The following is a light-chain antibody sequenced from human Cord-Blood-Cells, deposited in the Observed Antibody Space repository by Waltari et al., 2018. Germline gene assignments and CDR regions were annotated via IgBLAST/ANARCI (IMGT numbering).Light chain of an antibody. J-gene: IGLJ1*01. CDR1: SRDVGGYNY. CDR2: DVS. Sequence: QSALTQPRSVSGSPGPPVTISCTGTSRDVGGYNYVSWCQQHPGKAPKLMIYDVSKRPAGVPDRFSGSKAGNTASLTISGLQAEDEADYYCCSYAGSYTDVFGTGTKVTVL. CDR3: CSYAGSYTDV. V-gene: IGLV2-11*01.